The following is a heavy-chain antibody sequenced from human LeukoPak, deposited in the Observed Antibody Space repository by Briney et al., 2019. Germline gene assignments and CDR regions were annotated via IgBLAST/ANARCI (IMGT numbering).Heavy chain of an antibody. CDR1: GYSFTSYW. CDR2: IYPGDSDT. Sequence: GESLKISCKGSGYSFTSYWIGWVRQMPGKGLEWMGIIYPGDSDTRYGPSFQGQVTISADKSISTAYLQWSSLKASDTAMYYCARQQGNYYYYMDVWGKGTTVTVSS. CDR3: ARQQGNYYYYMDV. V-gene: IGHV5-51*01. J-gene: IGHJ6*03.